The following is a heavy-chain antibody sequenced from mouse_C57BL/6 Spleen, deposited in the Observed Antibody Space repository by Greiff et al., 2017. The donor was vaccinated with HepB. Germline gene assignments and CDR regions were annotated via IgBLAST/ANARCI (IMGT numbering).Heavy chain of an antibody. V-gene: IGHV1-74*01. J-gene: IGHJ3*01. Sequence: QVQLQQPGAELVKPGASVKVSCKASGYTFTSYWMHWVKQRPGQGLEWIGRIHPSDSDTNYNQKFKGKATLTVDKSSSTAYMQLSSLTSEDSAVYYCAIYYSNYWFAYWGQGTLVTVSA. CDR1: GYTFTSYW. CDR3: AIYYSNYWFAY. D-gene: IGHD2-5*01. CDR2: IHPSDSDT.